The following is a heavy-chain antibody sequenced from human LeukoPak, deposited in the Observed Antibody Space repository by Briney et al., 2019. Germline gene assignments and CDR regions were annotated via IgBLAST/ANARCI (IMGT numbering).Heavy chain of an antibody. CDR1: GYTFTGYY. V-gene: IGHV1-2*02. Sequence: GASVKVSCKASGYTFTGYYMHWVRQAPGQGLEWMGWINPNSGGTNYAQKFQGRVTMTRDTSISTAYMELSRLRSDDTAVYYCARGWRNACCGGDCYYWGQGTLVTVSS. CDR2: INPNSGGT. CDR3: ARGWRNACCGGDCYY. D-gene: IGHD2-21*02. J-gene: IGHJ4*02.